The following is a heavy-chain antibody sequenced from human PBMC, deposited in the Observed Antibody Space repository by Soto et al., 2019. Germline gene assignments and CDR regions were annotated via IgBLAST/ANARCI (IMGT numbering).Heavy chain of an antibody. J-gene: IGHJ5*02. D-gene: IGHD6-13*01. CDR3: ARAPAAAALRWFDP. Sequence: PSEILSLTCTVSGGSISSGDYYWSWIRQPPGKGLEWIGYIYYSGSTYYNPSLKSRVTISVDTSKHQFSLKLSSVTAADPAVYHCARAPAAAALRWFDPWGQGTLVTVSS. V-gene: IGHV4-30-4*01. CDR1: GGSISSGDYY. CDR2: IYYSGST.